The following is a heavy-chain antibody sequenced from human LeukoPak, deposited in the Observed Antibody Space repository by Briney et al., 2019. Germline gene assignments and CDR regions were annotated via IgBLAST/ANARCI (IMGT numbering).Heavy chain of an antibody. J-gene: IGHJ4*02. D-gene: IGHD2-15*01. CDR2: INHSGST. CDR3: ARGKGEVVVAATRKYFDY. V-gene: IGHV4-34*01. Sequence: PSETLSLTCTVSGGSISSYYWSWIRQPPGKGLEWIGEINHSGSTNYNPSLKSGVTISVDTSKNQFSLKLSSVTAADTAVYYCARGKGEVVVAATRKYFDYWGQGTLVTVSS. CDR1: GGSISSYY.